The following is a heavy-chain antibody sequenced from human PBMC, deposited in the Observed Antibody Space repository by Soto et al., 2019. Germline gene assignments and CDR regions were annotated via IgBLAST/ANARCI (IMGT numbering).Heavy chain of an antibody. V-gene: IGHV6-1*01. D-gene: IGHD6-13*01. CDR3: ARQIAATGTAGTFDY. CDR1: GDSVSSNSAA. Sequence: QVQLQQSGPGLVKPSQTLSLTCAISGDSVSSNSAAWTWIRQSPSRGHEWLGRTYYRSTWSNDYALSVKSRITINPDTSNNQFSLHLNSVTPEDTAVYYCARQIAATGTAGTFDYWGQGTLVTVSS. J-gene: IGHJ4*02. CDR2: TYYRSTWSN.